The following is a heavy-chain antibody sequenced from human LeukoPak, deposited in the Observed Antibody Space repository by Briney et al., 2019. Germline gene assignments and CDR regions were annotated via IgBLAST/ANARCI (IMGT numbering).Heavy chain of an antibody. V-gene: IGHV4-31*03. J-gene: IGHJ2*01. CDR3: ARDQGTVTRDYWYFDL. Sequence: SETLSLTCTVSGGSISSGGYYWSWIRQHPGKGLEWIGYIYYSGSTYYNPSLKSRVTISVDTSKNQFSLKLSSVTAADTAVYCCARDQGTVTRDYWYFDLWGRGTLVTVSS. CDR1: GGSISSGGYY. CDR2: IYYSGST. D-gene: IGHD4-17*01.